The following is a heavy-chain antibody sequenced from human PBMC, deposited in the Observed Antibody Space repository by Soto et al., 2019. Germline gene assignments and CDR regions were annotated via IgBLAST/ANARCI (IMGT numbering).Heavy chain of an antibody. D-gene: IGHD2-8*01. V-gene: IGHV3-23*01. J-gene: IGHJ4*02. CDR3: AKDSPEHGPLAY. Sequence: GSLRLSCSTSGFTFSGYALTWVRQAPVEGLEWVSAISGSGGISYNADSVKGRFTISRDNSKNTLYLQMNNLRAEDTAVYYCAKDSPEHGPLAYWGKETRAT. CDR2: ISGSGGIS. CDR1: GFTFSGYA.